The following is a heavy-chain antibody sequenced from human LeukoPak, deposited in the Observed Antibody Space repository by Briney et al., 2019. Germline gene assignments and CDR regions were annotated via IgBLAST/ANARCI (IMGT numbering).Heavy chain of an antibody. J-gene: IGHJ5*02. CDR1: GGSISSYY. CDR2: IYYTGSN. D-gene: IGHD2-2*01. CDR3: ARRICTSTTCWFDP. Sequence: SETLSLTCTVSGGSISSYYWSWIRQPPGKGLEWIGYIYYTGSNKYDPTLKSRVTISVDTAKNQFSLKLSSVTAADTAVYYCARRICTSTTCWFDPWGQGTLVTVSS. V-gene: IGHV4-59*12.